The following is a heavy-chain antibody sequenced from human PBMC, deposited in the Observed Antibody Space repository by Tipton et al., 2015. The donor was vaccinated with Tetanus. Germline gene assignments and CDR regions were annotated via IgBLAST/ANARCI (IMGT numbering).Heavy chain of an antibody. J-gene: IGHJ6*02. D-gene: IGHD3-16*02. CDR3: AKENGYNYYYYGMDV. Sequence: GSLRLSCAASGFTFSSYAMSWVRQAPGKGLEWVSAISGGGGSTYYADSVKGRFTISRDNSKNTLYLQMNSLRAEDTAVYYCAKENGYNYYYYGMDVWGQGTTVTVSS. CDR2: ISGGGGST. CDR1: GFTFSSYA. V-gene: IGHV3-23*01.